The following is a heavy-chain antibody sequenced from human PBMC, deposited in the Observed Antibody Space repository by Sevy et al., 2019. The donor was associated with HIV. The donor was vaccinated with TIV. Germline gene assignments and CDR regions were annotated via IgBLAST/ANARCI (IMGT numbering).Heavy chain of an antibody. V-gene: IGHV3-23*01. Sequence: GGSLRLSCAASGFTFRNYVMNWVRQPPGKGLEWGSVISDGGGTTYYAYSVKGRFTISRDDSKSTLYLQMNSLRVEDTAVYFCAKRVAGALAALDIWGQGTMVTVSS. CDR3: AKRVAGALAALDI. CDR2: ISDGGGTT. D-gene: IGHD3-10*01. CDR1: GFTFRNYV. J-gene: IGHJ3*02.